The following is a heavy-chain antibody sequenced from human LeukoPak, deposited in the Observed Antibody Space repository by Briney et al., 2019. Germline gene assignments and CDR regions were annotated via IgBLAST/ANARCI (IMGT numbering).Heavy chain of an antibody. V-gene: IGHV4-34*01. Sequence: PSETLSLTCAVYGGSFSGYYWSWIRQPPGKGLEWIGEINHSGSTNYNPSLKSRVTIPVDTSKNQFSLKLSSVTAADTAVYYCARGPYYDFWSGYRYYYYYGMDVWGQGTTVTVSS. CDR3: ARGPYYDFWSGYRYYYYYGMDV. CDR2: INHSGST. D-gene: IGHD3-3*01. CDR1: GGSFSGYY. J-gene: IGHJ6*02.